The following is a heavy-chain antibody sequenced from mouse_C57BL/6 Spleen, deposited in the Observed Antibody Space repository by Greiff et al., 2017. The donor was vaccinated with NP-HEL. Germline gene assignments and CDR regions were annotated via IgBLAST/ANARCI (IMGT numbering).Heavy chain of an antibody. D-gene: IGHD2-2*01. J-gene: IGHJ3*01. CDR2: IDPSDSYT. V-gene: IGHV1-59*01. CDR1: GYTFTSYW. CDR3: ARDGYDKGAWFAY. Sequence: QVQLQQPGAELVRPGTSVKLSCKASGYTFTSYWMHWVKQRPGQGLEWIGVIDPSDSYTNYNQKFKGKATLTVDTSSSTAYMQLSSLTSEDSAVYYCARDGYDKGAWFAYWGQGTLVTVSA.